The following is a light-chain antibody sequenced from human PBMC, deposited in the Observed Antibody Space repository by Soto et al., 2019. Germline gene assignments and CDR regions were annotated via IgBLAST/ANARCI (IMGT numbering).Light chain of an antibody. CDR3: SSYTSSTTLL. CDR2: AVS. CDR1: SSDVGAYTY. J-gene: IGLJ1*01. Sequence: QSALTQPASVSGSPGQSITISCTGTSSDVGAYTYVTWYQQHPGKAPKLILYAVSDRPSGVSNRFSGSKSGNTASLSISGLQAEDEADYYCSSYTSSTTLLFGTGTKVTVL. V-gene: IGLV2-14*03.